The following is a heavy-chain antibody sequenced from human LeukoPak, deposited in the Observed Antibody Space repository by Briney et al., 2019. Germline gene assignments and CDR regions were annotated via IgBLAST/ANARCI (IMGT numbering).Heavy chain of an antibody. Sequence: GGSLRLSCAASGFSFTSYTMNWVRQAPGKALEWVSSISSGSNYIYYADSVKGRFTISRDNAKNSLYLQMNSLRAEDTAVYYCARYLTIVDTVIDYCGQGTLVTVSS. V-gene: IGHV3-21*01. CDR2: ISSGSNYI. CDR3: ARYLTIVDTVIDY. J-gene: IGHJ4*02. D-gene: IGHD5-18*01. CDR1: GFSFTSYT.